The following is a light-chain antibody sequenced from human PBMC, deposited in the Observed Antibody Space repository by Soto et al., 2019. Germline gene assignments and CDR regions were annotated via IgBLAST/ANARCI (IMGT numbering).Light chain of an antibody. CDR1: SSNIGNNY. Sequence: QYLLPQRLAVATAVDHRVTSSISESSSNIGNNYVSWYQQLPGTAPKLLIYDNNKRPSGIPDRFSGSKSGTSATLGITGLQTGDEADYYCGTWDSSLSAGGVFGTGTKVTVL. CDR3: GTWDSSLSAGGV. CDR2: DNN. V-gene: IGLV1-51*01. J-gene: IGLJ1*01.